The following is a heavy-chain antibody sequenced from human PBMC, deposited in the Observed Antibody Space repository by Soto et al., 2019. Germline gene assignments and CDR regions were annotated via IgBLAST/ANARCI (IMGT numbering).Heavy chain of an antibody. J-gene: IGHJ6*02. CDR3: ARDRGIVVVPVPIPRPDYYYGMDV. CDR2: MWYDGTNK. D-gene: IGHD2-2*02. Sequence: PGESLKISCAASGFTFSNYGIHWVRQAPGKGLEWVAVMWYDGTNKYYGDSVKGRFIISRDNSKNTLYLQMNSLIAEDTAVYYCARDRGIVVVPVPIPRPDYYYGMDVWGQGTTGTVS. V-gene: IGHV3-33*01. CDR1: GFTFSNYG.